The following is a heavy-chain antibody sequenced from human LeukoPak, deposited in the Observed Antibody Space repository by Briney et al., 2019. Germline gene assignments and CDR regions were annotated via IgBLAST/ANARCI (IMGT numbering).Heavy chain of an antibody. CDR1: GGTFSSYA. Sequence: ASVKVSCKASGGTFSSYASSWVRQAPGQRREWMGRIIPIFGTANYAQKFQGRVTITTDESTSTAYMELSSLRSEDTAVYYCARELPPVRGKRVAFDIWGQGTMVTVSS. J-gene: IGHJ3*02. CDR2: IIPIFGTA. CDR3: ARELPPVRGKRVAFDI. D-gene: IGHD3-10*02. V-gene: IGHV1-69*05.